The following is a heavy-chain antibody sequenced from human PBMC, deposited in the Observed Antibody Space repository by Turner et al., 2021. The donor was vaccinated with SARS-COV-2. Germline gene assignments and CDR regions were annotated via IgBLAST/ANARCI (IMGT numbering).Heavy chain of an antibody. V-gene: IGHV3-23*01. CDR1: CFTFSSYA. CDR2: ISDSDTGT. J-gene: IGHJ4*02. Sequence: EVQLLESGGGLVQPGGSLRLSFAASCFTFSSYAMSWVRQAPGKGLEWVSTISDSDTGTYYADSVKGRFTISRDTSKYTLYLKMNSLRAEDTAVYFCAKGSDYGGRGGDYFDYWGQGTLVTVSS. D-gene: IGHD4-17*01. CDR3: AKGSDYGGRGGDYFDY.